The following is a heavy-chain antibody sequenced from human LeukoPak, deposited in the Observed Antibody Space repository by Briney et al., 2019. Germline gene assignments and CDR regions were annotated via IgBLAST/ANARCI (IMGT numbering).Heavy chain of an antibody. J-gene: IGHJ4*02. CDR1: GFTFSTYW. CDR3: ARGIVVVVGASDHFDY. Sequence: GGSLRLSCVASGFTFSTYWMNWVRQAPGKGLERVGTISPDGSDKYHVDSVKGRFTISRDNAKTSLYLQINSLRADDTALYFCARGIVVVVGASDHFDYWGQGTLITVSS. CDR2: ISPDGSDK. D-gene: IGHD2-15*01. V-gene: IGHV3-7*01.